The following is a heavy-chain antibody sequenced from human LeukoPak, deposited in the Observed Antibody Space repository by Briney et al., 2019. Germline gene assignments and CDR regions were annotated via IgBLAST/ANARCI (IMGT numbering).Heavy chain of an antibody. D-gene: IGHD6-13*01. V-gene: IGHV1-69*13. J-gene: IGHJ5*02. CDR2: IIPIFGTA. CDR3: ARRIAAAGTLPEWFDP. Sequence: ASVKVSCKASGYTFTGYYMHWVRQAPGQGLEWMGGIIPIFGTANYAQKFQGRVTITADESTSTAYMELSSLRSEDTAVYYCARRIAAAGTLPEWFDPWGQGTLVTVSS. CDR1: GYTFTGYY.